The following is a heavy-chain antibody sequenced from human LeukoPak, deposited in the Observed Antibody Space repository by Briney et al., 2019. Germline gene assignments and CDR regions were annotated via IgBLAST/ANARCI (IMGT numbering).Heavy chain of an antibody. V-gene: IGHV4-39*01. CDR1: GGSISSSSYY. J-gene: IGHJ6*03. CDR2: IYYSGST. D-gene: IGHD1-26*01. Sequence: SETLSLTCTVSGGSISSSSYYWGWIRQPPGKGLEWIGSIYYSGSTYYNPSLKSRVTISVDTSKNQFSLKLSSVTAADTAVYYCARGVGPNYYYYYMDVWGKGTTVTVSS. CDR3: ARGVGPNYYYYYMDV.